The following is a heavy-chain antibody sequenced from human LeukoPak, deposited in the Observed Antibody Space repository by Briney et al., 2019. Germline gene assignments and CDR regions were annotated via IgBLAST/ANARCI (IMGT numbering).Heavy chain of an antibody. J-gene: IGHJ6*03. CDR2: ISSSGSTI. D-gene: IGHD4-23*01. CDR1: GFTFSSYE. CDR3: AREHYGGNIFYYYYYMDV. Sequence: PGGSLRLSCAASGFTFSSYEMNWVRQAPGKGLEWVSYISSSGSTIYYADSVKGRFTISRDNAKNSLYLQMNSLRAEDTAVYYCAREHYGGNIFYYYYYMDVWGKGTTVTISS. V-gene: IGHV3-48*03.